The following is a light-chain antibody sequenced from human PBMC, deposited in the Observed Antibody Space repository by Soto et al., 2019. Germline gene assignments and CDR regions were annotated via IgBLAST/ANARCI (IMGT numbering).Light chain of an antibody. J-gene: IGLJ1*01. CDR2: DVS. V-gene: IGLV2-11*01. CDR3: CSYAGSNTYV. Sequence: QSALTQPRSVSGSPGQSVTISCTGTSSDVGSYKYVSWYQQHPGKAPKVMICDVSKRPSGVPDRFSGSKSGNTASLTISGLQAEDEADYYCCSYAGSNTYVFGTGTKVTVL. CDR1: SSDVGSYKY.